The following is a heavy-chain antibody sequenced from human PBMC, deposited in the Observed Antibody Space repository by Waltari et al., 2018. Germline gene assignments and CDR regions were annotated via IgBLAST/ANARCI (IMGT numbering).Heavy chain of an antibody. CDR3: AKDGDYSLTEYDAFDV. J-gene: IGHJ3*01. V-gene: IGHV3-30*02. D-gene: IGHD4-17*01. CDR2: ISFDGKKI. Sequence: VQLLESGGGVVQPGGSLRLSCAPSGFIFRSHGLHWVRQIPGKGLEWVAFISFDGKKIFDADSVRGRFTISRDNSNNIVFLQMNSLRPEDSGVYYCAKDGDYSLTEYDAFDVWGQGTVVTVSP. CDR1: GFIFRSHG.